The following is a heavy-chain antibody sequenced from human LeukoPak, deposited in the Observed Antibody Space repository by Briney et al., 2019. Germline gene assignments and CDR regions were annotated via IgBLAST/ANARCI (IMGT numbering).Heavy chain of an antibody. V-gene: IGHV3-53*01. D-gene: IGHD3-10*01. CDR1: GFTVSSNY. J-gene: IGHJ4*02. CDR3: ARANLLWFGELPYFDY. Sequence: GGSLRLSCAASGFTVSSNYMSWVRQAPGKGLEWVSVIYSGGSTYYADSVKGRFTISRDNSKNTLYLQMNSLRAEDTAVYYCARANLLWFGELPYFDYWGQGTLVTVSS. CDR2: IYSGGST.